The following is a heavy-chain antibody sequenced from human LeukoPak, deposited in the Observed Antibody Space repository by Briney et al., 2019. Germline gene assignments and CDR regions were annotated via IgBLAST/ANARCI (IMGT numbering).Heavy chain of an antibody. CDR1: GFTFSSYG. D-gene: IGHD6-13*01. J-gene: IGHJ4*02. CDR2: IWYDGSNK. CDR3: ARGGGYSSSWRRYYFDY. Sequence: GGSLRLSCAASGFTFSSYGMHWVRQAPGKGLEWVAVIWYDGSNKYYADSAKGRFTISRDNSKNTLYLQMNSLRAEDTAVYYCARGGGYSSSWRRYYFDYWGQGTLVTVSS. V-gene: IGHV3-33*01.